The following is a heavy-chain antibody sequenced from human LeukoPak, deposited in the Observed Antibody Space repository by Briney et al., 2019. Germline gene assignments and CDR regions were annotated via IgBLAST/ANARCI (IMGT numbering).Heavy chain of an antibody. CDR2: INHSGST. Sequence: SETLSLTCAASGGSFSGYYWSWIRQPPGKGLEWIGEINHSGSTNYNPSLKSRVTISVDTSKNQFSLKLSSVTAADTAVYYCARSLAFDYWGQGTLVTVSS. J-gene: IGHJ4*02. CDR1: GGSFSGYY. V-gene: IGHV4-34*01. CDR3: ARSLAFDY.